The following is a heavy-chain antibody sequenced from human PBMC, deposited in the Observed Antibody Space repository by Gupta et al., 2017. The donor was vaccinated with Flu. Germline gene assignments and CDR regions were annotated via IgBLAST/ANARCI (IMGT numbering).Heavy chain of an antibody. Sequence: EVPLVESGGGLVKPGGSLRLSCAASEFPFNMYYITWIRQAPGKGLEWVSFSSSSSSYIYYADSVKGRFTISRDNAENSLFLQMNSLRAEDTAVYYCVRHFSDRDAFDIWGQGTMVTV. CDR2: SSSSSSYI. V-gene: IGHV3-21*01. D-gene: IGHD2/OR15-2a*01. CDR1: EFPFNMYY. CDR3: VRHFSDRDAFDI. J-gene: IGHJ3*02.